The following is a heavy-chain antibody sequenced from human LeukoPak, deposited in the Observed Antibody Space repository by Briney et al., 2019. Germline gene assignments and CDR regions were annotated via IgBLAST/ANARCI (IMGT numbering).Heavy chain of an antibody. Sequence: ASVKVSCKASGYTFTGYYMHWVRQAPGQGLEWMGWINPNSGGTNYAQKFQGRVTMTRDTSINTAYMELSRLRSDDTAVYYCAVNWNYDDHDAFDIWGQGTMVTVSS. V-gene: IGHV1-2*02. D-gene: IGHD1-7*01. CDR1: GYTFTGYY. CDR2: INPNSGGT. CDR3: AVNWNYDDHDAFDI. J-gene: IGHJ3*02.